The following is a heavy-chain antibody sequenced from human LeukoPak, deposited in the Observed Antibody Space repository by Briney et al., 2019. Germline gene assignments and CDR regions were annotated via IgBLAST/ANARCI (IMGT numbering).Heavy chain of an antibody. D-gene: IGHD3-16*01. J-gene: IGHJ4*02. CDR3: ARDPSGGRPDY. CDR2: VKGDGSDT. V-gene: IGHV3-74*03. CDR1: GFTFSTCW. Sequence: GGSLRLSCAASGFTFSTCWMHWVRQAPGERPVWVSRVKGDGSDTKYADSVKGRFTISRDNGENTLYLQMNSLRAEDTAVYYCARDPSGGRPDYWGQGTLVTVSS.